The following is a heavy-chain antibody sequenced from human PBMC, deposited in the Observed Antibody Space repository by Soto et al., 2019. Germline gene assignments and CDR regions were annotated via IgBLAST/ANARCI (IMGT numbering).Heavy chain of an antibody. CDR2: IVVGSGHP. D-gene: IGHD6-19*01. CDR1: GFTFSNSA. V-gene: IGHV1-58*01. Sequence: ASVKVSCKASGFTFSNSAVQWVRQPRGQRLEWMGWIVVGSGHPNLAQKFQDRVTLTRDMSTGPAYMDLSSLRSEDTAVYYCAADVIGVAGDFDDWGQGTQVTVSS. J-gene: IGHJ4*02. CDR3: AADVIGVAGDFDD.